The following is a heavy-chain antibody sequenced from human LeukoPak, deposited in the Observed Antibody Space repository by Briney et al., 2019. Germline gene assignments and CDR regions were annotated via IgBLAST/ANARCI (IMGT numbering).Heavy chain of an antibody. CDR2: IYSGGST. V-gene: IGHV3-66*01. D-gene: IGHD4-23*01. CDR1: GFTVSSNY. Sequence: PGGSLRLSCAASGFTVSSNYMSWVRQAPGKGLEWVSVIYSGGSTYYADSVKGRFTISRDNSKNTLYLQMNSLRAEDTAVYYCAREIKPNSHGAFDIWGQGTMVTVSS. J-gene: IGHJ3*02. CDR3: AREIKPNSHGAFDI.